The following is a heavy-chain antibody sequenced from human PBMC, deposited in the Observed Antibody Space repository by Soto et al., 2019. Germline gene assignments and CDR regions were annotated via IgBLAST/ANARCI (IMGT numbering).Heavy chain of an antibody. Sequence: QVQLQESGPGLVKPSETLSLTCVVSGASMNTYYWSWIRQPPGKGLEWIGYFYYSGLTNYNPSLKSRVTIPLDTSKNQFSLKLSSVTAADTAVYFCARGNTHGYYYMDVWGRGTTVTVSS. D-gene: IGHD3-22*01. CDR2: FYYSGLT. CDR3: ARGNTHGYYYMDV. J-gene: IGHJ6*03. CDR1: GASMNTYY. V-gene: IGHV4-59*08.